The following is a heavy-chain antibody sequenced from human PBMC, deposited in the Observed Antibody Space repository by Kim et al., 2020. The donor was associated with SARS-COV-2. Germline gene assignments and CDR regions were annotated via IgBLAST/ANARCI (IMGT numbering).Heavy chain of an antibody. CDR2: IYGGGNT. Sequence: RGSLRLSCAASGFTVSSSYVSWVRQAPGKGLEWVSIIYGGGNTVYADSVKGRFIISRDNSKNTVFLQMNSLRVEDSAVYYCARARYFDYWGQGTLVTVSS. CDR3: ARARYFDY. V-gene: IGHV3-53*01. J-gene: IGHJ4*02. CDR1: GFTVSSSY.